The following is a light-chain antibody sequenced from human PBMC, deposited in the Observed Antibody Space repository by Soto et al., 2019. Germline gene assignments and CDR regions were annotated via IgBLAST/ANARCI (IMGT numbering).Light chain of an antibody. V-gene: IGLV2-14*01. CDR1: SSDVGGYNY. Sequence: QSALTQPASVSGSPGQSITISCTGTSSDVGGYNYVSWYQQHPGKAPKLMIYEVSNRPSGVSNRFSGSKSGNTASQTISGLQDEDEADYYCSSYTSSSTRVFGGGTKVTVL. CDR2: EVS. J-gene: IGLJ3*02. CDR3: SSYTSSSTRV.